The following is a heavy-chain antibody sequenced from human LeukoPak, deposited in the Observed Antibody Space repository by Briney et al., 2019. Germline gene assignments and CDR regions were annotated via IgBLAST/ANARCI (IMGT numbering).Heavy chain of an antibody. J-gene: IGHJ1*01. CDR3: AKDPYSSSWYFYFQH. V-gene: IGHV3-23*01. D-gene: IGHD6-13*01. Sequence: TGGSLRLSCAASGFTFSSYAMSWVRQAPGKGLEWVSAISGSGGSTYYADPVKGRFTISRDNSKNTLYLQMNSLRAEDTAVYYCAKDPYSSSWYFYFQHWGQGTLVTVSS. CDR1: GFTFSSYA. CDR2: ISGSGGST.